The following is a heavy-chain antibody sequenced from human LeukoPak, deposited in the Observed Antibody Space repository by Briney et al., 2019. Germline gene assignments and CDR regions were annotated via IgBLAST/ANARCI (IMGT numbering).Heavy chain of an antibody. CDR1: GGSIRGYY. CDR2: IYYSGST. D-gene: IGHD3-10*01. J-gene: IGHJ5*02. CDR3: ASLHGYGSGRP. Sequence: SETLSLTCTVSGGSIRGYYWSWIRQPPGKGLEWIGYIYYSGSTNYNPSLKSRVTISVDTSKNQFSLKLSSVTAADTAVYYCASLHGYGSGRPWGQGTLVTVSS. V-gene: IGHV4-59*08.